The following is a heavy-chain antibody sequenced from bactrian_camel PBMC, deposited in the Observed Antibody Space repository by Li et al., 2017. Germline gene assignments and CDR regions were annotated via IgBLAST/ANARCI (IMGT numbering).Heavy chain of an antibody. D-gene: IGHD3*01. CDR1: GYTFSGRG. Sequence: DVQLVESGGGSVQTGGSLRLSCVASGYTFSGRGICIGWFRQAPGNECELVSTISSDGSTYYADSVKGRFTISQDNAKNTVYLQMNSLKPEDTAVHYCAADPRGSGYWGQGTQVTVS. CDR3: AADPRGSGY. V-gene: IGHV3S67*01. CDR2: ISSDGST. J-gene: IGHJ4*01.